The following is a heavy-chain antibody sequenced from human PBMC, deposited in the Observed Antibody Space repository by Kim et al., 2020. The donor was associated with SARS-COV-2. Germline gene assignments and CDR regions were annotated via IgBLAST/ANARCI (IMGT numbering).Heavy chain of an antibody. D-gene: IGHD3-22*01. J-gene: IGHJ3*02. V-gene: IGHV3-21*04. CDR1: GFTFSSYS. CDR3: ARGPTYYYDSSGYLGAFDI. Sequence: GGSLRLSCAASGFTFSSYSMNWVRQAPGKGLEWVSSISSSSSYIYYADSVKGRFTISRDNAKNSLYLQMNSLRAEDTAVYYCARGPTYYYDSSGYLGAFDIWGQGTMVTVSS. CDR2: ISSSSSYI.